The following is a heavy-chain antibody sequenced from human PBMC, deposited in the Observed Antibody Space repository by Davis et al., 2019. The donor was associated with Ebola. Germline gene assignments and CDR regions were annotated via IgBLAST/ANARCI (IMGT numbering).Heavy chain of an antibody. CDR2: IFSNDEK. Sequence: PSETLSLTCTVSGGSISSYYWSWIRQPPGKALEWLAHIFSNDEKSYSTSLKSRLTISKDTSKSQVVLTMTNMDPVDTATYYCARIPASPYYYYYYGMDVWGQGTTVTVSS. CDR1: GGSISSYYW. J-gene: IGHJ6*02. D-gene: IGHD2-2*01. V-gene: IGHV2-26*01. CDR3: ARIPASPYYYYYYGMDV.